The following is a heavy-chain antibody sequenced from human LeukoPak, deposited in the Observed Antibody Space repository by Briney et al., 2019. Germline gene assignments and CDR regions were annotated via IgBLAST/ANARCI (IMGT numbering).Heavy chain of an antibody. CDR2: ISSSSSAT. D-gene: IGHD3-10*02. CDR3: AELGITMIGGV. Sequence: GGSLRLSCAASGISFTRHTMHWVRQAPGKGPEWVSQISSSSSATYYADSVKGRFTMSRDNAKNSLYLQMNSLRAEDTAVYYCAELGITMIGGVWGKGTTVTISS. CDR1: GISFTRHT. V-gene: IGHV3-48*04. J-gene: IGHJ6*04.